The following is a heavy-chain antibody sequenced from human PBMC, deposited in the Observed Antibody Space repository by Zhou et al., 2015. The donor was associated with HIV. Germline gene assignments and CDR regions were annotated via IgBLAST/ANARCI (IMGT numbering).Heavy chain of an antibody. J-gene: IGHJ3*02. CDR2: IIPIFAIA. CDR3: ARDPFDYYDSDTSLLGRAFDI. V-gene: IGHV1-69*01. D-gene: IGHD3-22*01. Sequence: QVQLVQSGAEVKKPGSSVKVSCKASGGTFNNYAFSWVRQAPGQGLEWMGGIIPIFAIANYAQKFQGRVTITADESTTTAYMELRSLRSEDTAVYYCARDPFDYYDSDTSLLGRAFDIWAKGQWSPSLQ. CDR1: GGTFNNYA.